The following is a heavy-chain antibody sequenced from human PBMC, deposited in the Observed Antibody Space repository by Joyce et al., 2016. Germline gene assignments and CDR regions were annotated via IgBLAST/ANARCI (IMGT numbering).Heavy chain of an antibody. CDR2: INAGNYQT. J-gene: IGHJ6*02. D-gene: IGHD6-13*01. Sequence: QGHLVQSGAEVQRPGASVKVSCKGSGSSCSAYTIHWIRQAPGQRPEWMGRINAGNYQTTYSQKFQGRFIISSDSSASRADMELSSLRSEDTAVYSCARFPHTSSRRGGYHYGLDVWGPGTTLIVSS. CDR3: ARFPHTSSRRGGYHYGLDV. CDR1: GSSCSAYT. V-gene: IGHV1-3*01.